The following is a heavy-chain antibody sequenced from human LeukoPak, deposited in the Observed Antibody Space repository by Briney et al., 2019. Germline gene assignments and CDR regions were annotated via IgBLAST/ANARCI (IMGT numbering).Heavy chain of an antibody. CDR2: ISGAGGTT. J-gene: IGHJ4*02. CDR1: GFTFSNYS. D-gene: IGHD4-17*01. CDR3: AKGRGTTVTAAANY. V-gene: IGHV3-23*01. Sequence: AGGSLRLSGAASGFTFSNYSMSGVRQAPGKGLEWASTISGAGGTTYYADSVKGRFTISRDNSKNTLFLQFNSLRADDTAVYYCAKGRGTTVTAAANYWGQGTLVTVSS.